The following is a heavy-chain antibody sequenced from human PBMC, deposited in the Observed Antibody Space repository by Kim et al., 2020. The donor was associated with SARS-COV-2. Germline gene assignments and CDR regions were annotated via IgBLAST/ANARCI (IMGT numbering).Heavy chain of an antibody. CDR1: GGTFSSYA. Sequence: SVKVSCKASGGTFSSYAISWVRQAPGQGLEWMGGIIPIFGTANYAQKFQGRVTITADESTSTAYMELSSLRSEDTAVYYCAREHYEEYLDSGYGGGTRWFDPWGQGTLVTVSS. D-gene: IGHD5-12*01. CDR2: IIPIFGTA. J-gene: IGHJ5*02. V-gene: IGHV1-69*13. CDR3: AREHYEEYLDSGYGGGTRWFDP.